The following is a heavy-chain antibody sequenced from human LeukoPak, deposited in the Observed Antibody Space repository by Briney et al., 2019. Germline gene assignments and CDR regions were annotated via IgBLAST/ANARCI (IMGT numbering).Heavy chain of an antibody. D-gene: IGHD1-26*01. Sequence: ETSQTLSLTCTVSGGSISSGGYYWSWIRQHPGKGLEWIGYIYYSGSTYYNPSLKSRVTISVDTSKNQFSLKLSSVTAADTAVYYCARGRSNYYGMDVWGQGTTVTVSS. CDR1: GGSISSGGYY. CDR2: IYYSGST. J-gene: IGHJ6*02. V-gene: IGHV4-31*03. CDR3: ARGRSNYYGMDV.